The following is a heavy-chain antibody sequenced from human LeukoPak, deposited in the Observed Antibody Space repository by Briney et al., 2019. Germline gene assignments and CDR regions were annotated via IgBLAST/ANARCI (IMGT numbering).Heavy chain of an antibody. V-gene: IGHV3-7*01. CDR1: GFTFSRYW. CDR3: AREEDLGGAFDV. Sequence: GGSLRLSCAASGFTFSRYWMTWVRLAPGKGREWVTNMNQDGSEKGYVDSVKGRFTISRDNAKNSLYLEMNSLRADDTAMYYCAREEDLGGAFDVWGQGTMVTVSS. CDR2: MNQDGSEK. J-gene: IGHJ3*01. D-gene: IGHD1-26*01.